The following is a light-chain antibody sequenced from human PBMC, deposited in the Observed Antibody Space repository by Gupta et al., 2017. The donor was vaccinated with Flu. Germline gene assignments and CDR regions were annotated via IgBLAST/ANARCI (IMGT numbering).Light chain of an antibody. J-gene: IGLJ3*02. CDR2: GNT. CDR3: QSYDISLSGWV. Sequence: QSVLTQPPSVSGAPGQRVTISCTGTSSSFGAGYDVHWYQHLPGTAPKLLIYGNTNRPSGVPDRFSGSKSGTSASLAITGLQADDEADYYCQSYDISLSGWVFGGGTKLTVL. V-gene: IGLV1-40*01. CDR1: SSSFGAGYD.